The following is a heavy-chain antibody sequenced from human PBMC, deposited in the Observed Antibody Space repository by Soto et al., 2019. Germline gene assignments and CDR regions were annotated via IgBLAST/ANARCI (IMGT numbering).Heavy chain of an antibody. D-gene: IGHD1-26*01. CDR3: NTYSYGIEY. J-gene: IGHJ4*02. CDR1: GFPFSNAW. V-gene: IGHV3-15*01. CDR2: TKSKSDGETK. Sequence: EVQLVESGGGLVQPGGSLRLSCAASGFPFSNAWMSLVSQGPGKGLEWVGRTKSKSDGETKDYPAPVKGRFTISRDDSENTLYLQLNSLKTEDTAVYYCNTYSYGIEYWGQGTLVTVSS.